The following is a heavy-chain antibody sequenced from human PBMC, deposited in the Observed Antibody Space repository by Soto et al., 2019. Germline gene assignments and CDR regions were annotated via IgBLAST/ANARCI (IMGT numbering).Heavy chain of an antibody. Sequence: TSETLSLTCTVSGGSISSYYWSWIRQPPGKGLKWIGYIYYSGSTNYNPSLKSRVTISVDTSKNQFSLKLSSVTAADTAVYYCASGDRALAGFDYWGQGTLVTVSS. CDR1: GGSISSYY. J-gene: IGHJ4*02. CDR2: IYYSGST. D-gene: IGHD6-19*01. V-gene: IGHV4-59*01. CDR3: ASGDRALAGFDY.